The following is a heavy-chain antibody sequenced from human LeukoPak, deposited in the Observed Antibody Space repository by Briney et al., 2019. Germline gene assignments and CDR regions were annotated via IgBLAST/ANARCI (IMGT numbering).Heavy chain of an antibody. Sequence: PSETLSLTCSVSGASVSDGSYYWSWIRQPPGKGLEWIVFLYYSGRTNYSPSLSGRVSTSIDTSKNHFSLNLTSVTAADTAVYYCARGLSTGREDYFDFWGQGTLVSVSS. CDR2: LYYSGRT. CDR3: ARGLSTGREDYFDF. J-gene: IGHJ4*02. V-gene: IGHV4-61*03. CDR1: GASVSDGSYY. D-gene: IGHD1-1*01.